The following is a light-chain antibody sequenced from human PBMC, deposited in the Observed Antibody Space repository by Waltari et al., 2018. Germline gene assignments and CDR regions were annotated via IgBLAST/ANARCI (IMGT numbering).Light chain of an antibody. CDR2: DAS. V-gene: IGKV3-20*01. Sequence: EIMLTQSPATLSLSPGERATLSCRASQSISTYLAWYQQNPGQAPSLLIDDASSRATGIPDRFSGIGSGTDFSLTISRLEPEDFAVYYCQKYGSLPATFGQGTKVEIK. J-gene: IGKJ1*01. CDR1: QSISTY. CDR3: QKYGSLPAT.